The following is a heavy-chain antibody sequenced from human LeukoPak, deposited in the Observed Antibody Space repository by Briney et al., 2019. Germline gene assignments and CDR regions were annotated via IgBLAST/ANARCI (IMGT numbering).Heavy chain of an antibody. J-gene: IGHJ3*02. CDR3: AKRQRDYDSSGYLDAFDI. CDR1: GFTLSSYA. Sequence: GGSLRLSCAASGFTLSSYAMSWVRQAPGKGLEWVSAISDSGNTYHADSVKGRFTISRDSSKNTLYLQMNSLRAEDTAVYYCAKRQRDYDSSGYLDAFDIWGQGTMVTVSS. CDR2: ISDSGNT. D-gene: IGHD3-22*01. V-gene: IGHV3-23*01.